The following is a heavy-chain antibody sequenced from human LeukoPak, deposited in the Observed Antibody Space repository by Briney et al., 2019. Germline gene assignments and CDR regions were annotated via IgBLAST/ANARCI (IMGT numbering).Heavy chain of an antibody. V-gene: IGHV3-7*05. CDR3: ARDIVPPGIFWEF. D-gene: IGHD2-2*01. Sequence: PGGSLRLSCAASGFTFSDYWMSWVSQPPGKGLEWVANINQDGSEKFYVDSVKGRFTVSRDNAKNSLYLQMNSLRAEDTAVYYCARDIVPPGIFWEFWGQGSLVTVSS. CDR1: GFTFSDYW. CDR2: INQDGSEK. J-gene: IGHJ4*02.